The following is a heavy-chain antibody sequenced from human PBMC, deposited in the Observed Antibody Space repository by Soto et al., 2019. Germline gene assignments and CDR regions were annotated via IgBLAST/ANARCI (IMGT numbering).Heavy chain of an antibody. Sequence: SQTLSLTCAISGDSVSSNSAAWNWIRQSPSRGLEWLGRTYYRSKWYNDYAVSVKSRITINPDTSKNQFSLQMNNLKTDDTAVYYCSRLPPERYSAYDFPMDVWGQGTTVTVSS. CDR2: TYYRSKWYN. CDR1: GDSVSSNSAA. D-gene: IGHD5-12*01. J-gene: IGHJ6*02. V-gene: IGHV6-1*01. CDR3: SRLPPERYSAYDFPMDV.